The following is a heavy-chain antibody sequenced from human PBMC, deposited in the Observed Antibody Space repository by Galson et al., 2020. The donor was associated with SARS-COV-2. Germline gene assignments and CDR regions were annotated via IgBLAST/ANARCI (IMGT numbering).Heavy chain of an antibody. CDR1: GGTISSYA. Sequence: SVKVSCKASGGTISSYAISWVRQAPGQGLAWMGGIIPIFGTANYAQKFQGRVTITADESTSTAYMELSSLRSEDTAVYYCARRNQGYGSGENWFDPWGQGTLVTVSS. CDR3: ARRNQGYGSGENWFDP. V-gene: IGHV1-69*13. CDR2: IIPIFGTA. D-gene: IGHD3-10*01. J-gene: IGHJ5*02.